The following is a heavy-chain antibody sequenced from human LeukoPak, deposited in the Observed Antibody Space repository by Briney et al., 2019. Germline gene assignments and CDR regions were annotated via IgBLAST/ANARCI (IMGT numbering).Heavy chain of an antibody. V-gene: IGHV3-7*01. CDR1: GFTFSSYW. Sequence: GGSLRLSCAASGFTFSSYWMSWVRQAPGKGLEWVANIKQDESEKYYVDSVKGRFTISRDNAKNSLYPQMNSLRAEDTAVYYCARDPTIFGVVITGWFDPWGQGTLVTVSS. J-gene: IGHJ5*02. CDR3: ARDPTIFGVVITGWFDP. D-gene: IGHD3-3*01. CDR2: IKQDESEK.